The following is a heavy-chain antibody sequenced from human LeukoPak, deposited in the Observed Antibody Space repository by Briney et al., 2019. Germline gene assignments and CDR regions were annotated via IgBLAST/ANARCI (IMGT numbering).Heavy chain of an antibody. V-gene: IGHV3-7*01. CDR3: ARDRGLDYYDSSGYPFDY. CDR1: GFTFSSSW. D-gene: IGHD3-22*01. J-gene: IGHJ4*02. CDR2: IKQDGSQT. Sequence: GGSLRLSCAASGFTFSSSWMHWVRQAPGKGLEWVANIKQDGSQTYYVDSVRGRFTISRDNAKNSLYLQMNSLRAEDTAVYYCARDRGLDYYDSSGYPFDYWGQGTLVTVSS.